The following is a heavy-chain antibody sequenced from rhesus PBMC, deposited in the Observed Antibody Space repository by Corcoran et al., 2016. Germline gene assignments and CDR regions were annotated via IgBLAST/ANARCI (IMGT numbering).Heavy chain of an antibody. V-gene: IGHV4-173*01. CDR1: GGSISSNY. CDR2: VSGSGGSN. Sequence: QLQLQESGPGLVKPSETLSLTCAVSGGSISSNYWSWIRQPPGKGVGWIGRVSGSGGSNYDNPSLKRRVTSSADTSTNPFSMRLGSVKGADTAVWYWARTKYTSGTCDYWGQGVRVTVSS. D-gene: IGHD6-31*01. CDR3: ARTKYTSGTCDY. J-gene: IGHJ4*01.